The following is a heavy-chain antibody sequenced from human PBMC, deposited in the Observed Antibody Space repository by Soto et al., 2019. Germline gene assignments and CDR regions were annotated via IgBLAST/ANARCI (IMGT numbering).Heavy chain of an antibody. Sequence: QVQLVQSGAEVKKPGASVKVSCKASGFTFTSYAISWVRQAPGQGLEWMGWISAYNDNTNYAQKLQGRVTLTPETPASTAYMELRSLRSDDTAVYYCARGWFGECGSYFDYLGQGTLVTVSS. D-gene: IGHD3-10*01. CDR2: ISAYNDNT. V-gene: IGHV1-18*01. CDR1: GFTFTSYA. J-gene: IGHJ4*02. CDR3: ARGWFGECGSYFDY.